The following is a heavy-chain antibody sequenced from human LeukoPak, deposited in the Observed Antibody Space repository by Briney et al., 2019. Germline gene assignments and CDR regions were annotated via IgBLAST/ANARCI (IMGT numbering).Heavy chain of an antibody. J-gene: IGHJ4*02. D-gene: IGHD6-6*01. Sequence: ASVKVSCKASGYTFKTHVINWVRQAPGQRLEWMGWIAPYSDYTNYAQKFQVRVTMTTDTSTGTAYMELRSLRSDDTAVYYCARESSSSGFDYWGQGTLVTVSS. V-gene: IGHV1-18*01. CDR2: IAPYSDYT. CDR3: ARESSSSGFDY. CDR1: GYTFKTHV.